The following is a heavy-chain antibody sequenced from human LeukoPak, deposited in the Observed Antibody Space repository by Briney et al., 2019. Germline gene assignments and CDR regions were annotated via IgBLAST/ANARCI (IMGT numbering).Heavy chain of an antibody. Sequence: PGGSLRLSCVGAGFNNADYGMSWVRQAPGKGLEWVSGIDWSGEASEYADSVKGRFTISRDNAKNSLYLQMNTLRPEGTGLYYCARDLSATWYSLAYWDQGTLVTVSS. J-gene: IGHJ4*02. CDR1: GFNNADYG. CDR2: IDWSGEAS. CDR3: ARDLSATWYSLAY. V-gene: IGHV3-20*04. D-gene: IGHD2-15*01.